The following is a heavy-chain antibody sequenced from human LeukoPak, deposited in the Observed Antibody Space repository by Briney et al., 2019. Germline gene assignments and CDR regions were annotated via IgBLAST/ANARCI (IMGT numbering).Heavy chain of an antibody. CDR2: IYYSGST. D-gene: IGHD6-19*01. V-gene: IGHV4-59*08. CDR1: GGSIGSYY. Sequence: KPSETLSLTCGVSGGSIGSYYWSWIRQPPGKGLEWIGYIYYSGSTNYKPSLKSRLTISADTSKNQFSLKLNSVTAADTAVYYCARSEWLASFDYWGQGTLVTVSS. CDR3: ARSEWLASFDY. J-gene: IGHJ4*02.